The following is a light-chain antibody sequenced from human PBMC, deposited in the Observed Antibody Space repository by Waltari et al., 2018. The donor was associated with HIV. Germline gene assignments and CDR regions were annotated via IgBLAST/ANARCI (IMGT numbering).Light chain of an antibody. V-gene: IGLV1-51*02. Sequence: QSVLTQPPSVSSILGQKITISCSRGPSIIGDNYLSRYQQLPTTDPKLRLYENNKRPSGIPDRFSVSKSGTVATLAITGLQPGDEADYYCATWDHALTTGTVVFGGGTRLTVL. CDR3: ATWDHALTTGTVV. CDR2: ENN. J-gene: IGLJ2*01. CDR1: PSIIGDNY.